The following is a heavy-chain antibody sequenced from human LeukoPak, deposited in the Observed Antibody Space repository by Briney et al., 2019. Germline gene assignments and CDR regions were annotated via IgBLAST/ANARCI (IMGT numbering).Heavy chain of an antibody. J-gene: IGHJ4*02. CDR3: AREGGFCRPLDY. V-gene: IGHV4-4*02. Sequence: PSETLSLTCGVSGGSVTSTNWWTWVRQPPGKGLEWIGEVHLDGRTNYNPSLKSRLTMSVDLSENHVSLKLTSVTAADTAVYYCAREGGFCRPLDYSGQGTLVPVSS. D-gene: IGHD3-3*01. CDR2: VHLDGRT. CDR1: GGSVTSTNW.